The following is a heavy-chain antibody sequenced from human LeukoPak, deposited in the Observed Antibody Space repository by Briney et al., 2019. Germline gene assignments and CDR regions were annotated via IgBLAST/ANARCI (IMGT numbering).Heavy chain of an antibody. Sequence: SVKVSCKASGGTFSSYAISWVGRSPGHRLWWMGRISPILGIANYAQKFQGRVTITADKSTSTAYMELSSLRSEDTAVYYCARTYGSGSYQDYWGRGTLVTVSS. J-gene: IGHJ4*02. V-gene: IGHV1-69*04. CDR3: ARTYGSGSYQDY. CDR1: GGTFSSYA. D-gene: IGHD3-10*01. CDR2: ISPILGIA.